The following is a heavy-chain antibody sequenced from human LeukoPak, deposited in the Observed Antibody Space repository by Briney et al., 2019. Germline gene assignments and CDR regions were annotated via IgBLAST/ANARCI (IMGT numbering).Heavy chain of an antibody. CDR2: INWNGGST. J-gene: IGHJ4*02. V-gene: IGHV3-20*04. CDR1: GFTFSSYS. D-gene: IGHD3-22*01. CDR3: ARGGYYYDSSGFLYYFDY. Sequence: PGGSLRLSCAASGFTFSSYSMNWVRQAPGKGLEWVSGINWNGGSTGYADSVKGRFTISRDNAKNSLYLQMNSLRAEDTALYYCARGGYYYDSSGFLYYFDYWGQGTLVTVSS.